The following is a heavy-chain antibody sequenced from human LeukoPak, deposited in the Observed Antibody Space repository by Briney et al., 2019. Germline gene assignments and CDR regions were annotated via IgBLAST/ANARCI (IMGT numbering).Heavy chain of an antibody. Sequence: PSETLSLTCTVYGGSISSSSYYWGWIRQPPGKGLEWIGSIYYSGSTYYNPSLKSRVTISVDTSKNQFSLKLSSVTAADTAVYYCARHQRYYDSSGYSYFDYFDYWGQGTLVTVSS. CDR1: GGSISSSSYY. V-gene: IGHV4-39*01. CDR3: ARHQRYYDSSGYSYFDYFDY. D-gene: IGHD3-22*01. CDR2: IYYSGST. J-gene: IGHJ4*02.